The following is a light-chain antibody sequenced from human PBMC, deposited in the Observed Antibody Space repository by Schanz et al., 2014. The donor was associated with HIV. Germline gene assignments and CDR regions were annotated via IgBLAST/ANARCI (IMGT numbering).Light chain of an antibody. CDR1: SGSISSAY. J-gene: IGLJ2*01. CDR2: ESD. CDR3: QSYDSTNPGI. Sequence: FMLTQPHSVSESPGKTVTISCTRSSGSISSAYVQWYQHRPGSAPITLIYESDQRHSGVPARFSASIDSSSNSATLSISGLEAEDEADYYCQSYDSTNPGIFGGGTQLTVL. V-gene: IGLV6-57*04.